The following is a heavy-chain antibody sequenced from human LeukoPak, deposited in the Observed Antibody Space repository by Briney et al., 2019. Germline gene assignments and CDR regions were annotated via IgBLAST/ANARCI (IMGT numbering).Heavy chain of an antibody. CDR3: ARVNYGSGTALDY. V-gene: IGHV3-23*01. D-gene: IGHD3-10*01. J-gene: IGHJ4*02. CDR2: ISNSGGRT. CDR1: GFTFSSYA. Sequence: PGGSLRLSSAASGFTFSSYAMSWVRQAPGKGLEWVSSISNSGGRTFYTDSVKGRFTISRDNSKDTLYLQMNSLRAEDTAVYYCARVNYGSGTALDYWGQGTLVTVSS.